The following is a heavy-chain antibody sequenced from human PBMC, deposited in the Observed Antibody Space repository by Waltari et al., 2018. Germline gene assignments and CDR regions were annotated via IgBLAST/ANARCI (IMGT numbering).Heavy chain of an antibody. CDR3: AMQGGKGGSGLPNL. CDR2: IIPIFGTA. CDR1: GGTFSSYA. J-gene: IGHJ5*02. V-gene: IGHV1-69*05. D-gene: IGHD2-15*01. Sequence: QVQLVQSGAEVNKPGSSVKVSCKASGGTFSSYAISWVRQAPGQGLDGMGGIIPIFGTANDAHRFQGRVTIPTDESRSTCYWGRGSLRSGDGAVCYGAMQGGKGGSGLPNLWGQGTLVTVSS.